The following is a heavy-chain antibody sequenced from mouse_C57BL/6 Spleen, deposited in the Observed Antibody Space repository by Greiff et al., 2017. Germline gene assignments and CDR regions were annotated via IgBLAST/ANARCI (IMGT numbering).Heavy chain of an antibody. J-gene: IGHJ4*01. CDR3: TRGGTDY. CDR2: FYPGSGST. CDR1: GYTFTSYW. V-gene: IGHV1-55*01. D-gene: IGHD1-1*01. Sequence: QVQLQQPGAELVKPGASVKMSCKASGYTFTSYWITWVKQRPGQGLEWIGVFYPGSGSTNYNEKFKSRAPLTVDTSSSTSYMQLNSLTSEGSADYYCTRGGTDYWGQGTSVTVSS.